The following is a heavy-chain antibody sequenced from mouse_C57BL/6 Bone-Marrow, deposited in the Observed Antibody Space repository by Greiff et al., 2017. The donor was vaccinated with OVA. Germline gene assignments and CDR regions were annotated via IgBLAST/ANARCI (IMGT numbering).Heavy chain of an antibody. CDR2: ISDGGSYT. J-gene: IGHJ3*01. D-gene: IGHD3-2*02. CDR1: GFTFSSYA. Sequence: EVHLVESGGGLVKPGGSLKLSCAASGFTFSSYAMSWVRQTPEKRLEWVATISDGGSYTYYPDNVKGRFTISRDNAKNNLYLQMSHLKSEDTAMYYCARDRGTTAQAWFAYWGQGTLVTVSA. CDR3: ARDRGTTAQAWFAY. V-gene: IGHV5-4*01.